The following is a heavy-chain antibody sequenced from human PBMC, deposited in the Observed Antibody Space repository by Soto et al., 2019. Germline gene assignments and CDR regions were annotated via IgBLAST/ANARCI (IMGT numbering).Heavy chain of an antibody. V-gene: IGHV5-51*01. J-gene: IGHJ6*02. D-gene: IGHD6-6*01. CDR1: GYXFTSYS. CDR2: IYPGDSDT. Sequence: EXLKICCKCSGYXFTSYSHVWVRHMPGKGLEWMGIIYPGDSDTRYSPSFQGQVTISADKSISTAYLQWSSLKASETAMYYCARQLSARRMAARLYYYGMDVWGQGTTVTVS. CDR3: ARQLSARRMAARLYYYGMDV.